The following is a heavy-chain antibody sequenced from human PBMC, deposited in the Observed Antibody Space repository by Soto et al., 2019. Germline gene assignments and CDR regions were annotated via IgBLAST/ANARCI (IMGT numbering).Heavy chain of an antibody. CDR3: ASPFSPTHHAYYYYGMDV. CDR1: GGTFSSYA. J-gene: IGHJ6*02. CDR2: IIPIFGTA. V-gene: IGHV1-69*01. Sequence: QVQLVQSGAEVKKPGSSVKVSCKASGGTFSSYAISWVRQAPGQGLEWMGGIIPIFGTANYAQKFQGRVTITADESTSTAYMELSSLRSEDTAVYYCASPFSPTHHAYYYYGMDVWGQGTTVTVSS. D-gene: IGHD3-3*01.